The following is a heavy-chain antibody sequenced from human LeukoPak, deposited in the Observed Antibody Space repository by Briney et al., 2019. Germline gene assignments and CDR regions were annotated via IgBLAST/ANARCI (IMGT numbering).Heavy chain of an antibody. CDR2: IRYDGSNK. J-gene: IGHJ3*01. CDR3: AKLVQSTDHVPSDL. V-gene: IGHV3-30*02. CDR1: GFTFGNYG. D-gene: IGHD3-10*02. Sequence: GSLRLSCAASGFTFGNYGMHWVRQAPGKGLEWVAFIRYDGSNKNYADSVRGRFTISRDNAQNTLYLQINSLRVEDTAVYYCAKLVQSTDHVPSDLWGQGTVVIVSS.